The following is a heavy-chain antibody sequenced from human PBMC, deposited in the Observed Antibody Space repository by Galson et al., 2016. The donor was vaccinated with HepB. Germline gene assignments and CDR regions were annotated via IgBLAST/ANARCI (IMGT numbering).Heavy chain of an antibody. Sequence: ETLSLTCTVSGGSISNYYWSWIRQPPGKGLEWIAYIYYSGSTNQNPSLKSRVTISVDTSKNQFSLQLRSVTAADTAVHYCARDRGSAAGFDYWGQGTLVTVSS. CDR3: ARDRGSAAGFDY. CDR1: GGSISNYY. V-gene: IGHV4-59*01. D-gene: IGHD6-13*01. J-gene: IGHJ4*02. CDR2: IYYSGST.